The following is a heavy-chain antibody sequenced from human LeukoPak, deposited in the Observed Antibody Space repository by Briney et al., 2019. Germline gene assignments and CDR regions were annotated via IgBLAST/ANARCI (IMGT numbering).Heavy chain of an antibody. V-gene: IGHV4-59*11. D-gene: IGHD1-26*01. J-gene: IGHJ4*02. CDR3: AREFGGSLL. CDR1: GGSISSHY. Sequence: SETLSLTCTVSGGSISSHYWSWLRQPPGKGLEWIGYIYYTGSPNYTPTLKSRGTISIDTSKKQFSLKLSSVTAADTAVYFCAREFGGSLLWGQGTLVTVSS. CDR2: IYYTGSP.